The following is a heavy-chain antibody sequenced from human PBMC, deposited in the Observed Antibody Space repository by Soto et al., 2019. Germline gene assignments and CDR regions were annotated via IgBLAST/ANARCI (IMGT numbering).Heavy chain of an antibody. CDR1: GFTFSNAW. CDR2: IKSKTDGGTT. J-gene: IGHJ4*02. CDR3: TTTQQRFLEWLAPY. V-gene: IGHV3-15*01. Sequence: EVQLVESGGGLVKPGGSLRLSCAASGFTFSNAWMSWVRQAPGKGLEWVGRIKSKTDGGTTDYAAPVKGRFTISRDDSKNTLYLQMNSLKTEDTAVYYCTTTQQRFLEWLAPYWGQGTLVTVSS. D-gene: IGHD3-3*01.